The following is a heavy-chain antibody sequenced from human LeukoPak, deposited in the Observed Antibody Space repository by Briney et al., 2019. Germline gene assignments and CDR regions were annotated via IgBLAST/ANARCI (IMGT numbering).Heavy chain of an antibody. CDR3: ARDRNQFYSGTCYY. CDR2: INPNTGGT. Sequence: ASVKVSCKASGYTFTAYYMYWVRQAPGQGLEWMGWINPNTGGTNSAQKFQGRVTMTRDTSISTAYMELSRLRDDDTAMYYCARDRNQFYSGTCYYWGQGTLVTVSS. V-gene: IGHV1-2*02. J-gene: IGHJ4*02. D-gene: IGHD1-26*01. CDR1: GYTFTAYY.